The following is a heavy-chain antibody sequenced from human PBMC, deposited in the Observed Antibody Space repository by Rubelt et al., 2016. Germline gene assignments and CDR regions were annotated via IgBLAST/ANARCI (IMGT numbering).Heavy chain of an antibody. D-gene: IGHD3-22*01. J-gene: IGHJ3*02. V-gene: IGHV1-18*01. CDR2: ISAYNGNT. CDR1: GYTFTSYG. Sequence: QVQLVQSGAAVKKPGASVKVSCKASGYTFTSYGISWVRQAPGQGLEWMGWISAYNGNTNYAQKLQGRVTMTTDTSTGQAYMELRSLRSDDTAVYYCARERPVITTPDAFDIWGQGTMVTVSS. CDR3: ARERPVITTPDAFDI.